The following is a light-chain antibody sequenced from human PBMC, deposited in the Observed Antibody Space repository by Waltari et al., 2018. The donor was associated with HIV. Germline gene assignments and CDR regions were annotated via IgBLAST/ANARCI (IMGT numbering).Light chain of an antibody. J-gene: IGLJ1*01. CDR1: SSDVGGYNS. CDR2: EVS. CDR3: CSYGGTYNV. V-gene: IGLV2-11*01. Sequence: QSALTQPRSASGSPGPSVTISCTGTSSDVGGYNSVSWYQQHPGKAPKLLIYEVSKWPSGVPDRFSGSKSGNTASLTISGLRADDEADYYCCSYGGTYNVFGTGTKVTIL.